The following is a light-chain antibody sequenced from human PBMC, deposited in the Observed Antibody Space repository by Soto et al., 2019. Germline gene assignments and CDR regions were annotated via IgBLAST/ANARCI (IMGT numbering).Light chain of an antibody. CDR2: GAS. V-gene: IGKV3-20*01. J-gene: IGKJ5*01. CDR1: QTVSSAY. CDR3: QQYGGSPPFT. Sequence: EIVLTQSPGTLSLSPGERATLSCRASQTVSSAYLVWYQQKPGQAPRLLIYGASTRATGNSDRFSGSGSGTDFTLTISRLEPQDSAVYYCQQYGGSPPFTFGQGTRLEIK.